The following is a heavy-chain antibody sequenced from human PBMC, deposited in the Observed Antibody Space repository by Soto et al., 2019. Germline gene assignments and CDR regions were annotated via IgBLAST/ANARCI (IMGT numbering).Heavy chain of an antibody. CDR3: ARDLGYDYGMDV. CDR2: IYYSGST. CDR1: GGSISSYY. V-gene: IGHV4-59*01. J-gene: IGHJ6*02. Sequence: QVQLQESGPGLVKPSETLSLTCTVSGGSISSYYWSWIRQPPGKGLEWIGYIYYSGSTNYNPSLKSRVTISVDTSKNQFSLKLSSVTAADTAVYYCARDLGYDYGMDVWGQGTTVTVSS. D-gene: IGHD3-16*01.